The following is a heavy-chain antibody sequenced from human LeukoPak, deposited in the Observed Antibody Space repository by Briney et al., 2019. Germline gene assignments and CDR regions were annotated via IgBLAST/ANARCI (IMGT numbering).Heavy chain of an antibody. Sequence: PGGSLRLSCAASGFTFSDYYMSWIRQPPGKGLEWVSYISGSTTYTNYADSVRGRFTISRDNSKNSLYLQMNSLRAEDTAVYYCARDRPHNWFDPWGQGTLVTVSS. CDR1: GFTFSDYY. V-gene: IGHV3-11*05. CDR3: ARDRPHNWFDP. J-gene: IGHJ5*02. CDR2: ISGSTTYT. D-gene: IGHD1-14*01.